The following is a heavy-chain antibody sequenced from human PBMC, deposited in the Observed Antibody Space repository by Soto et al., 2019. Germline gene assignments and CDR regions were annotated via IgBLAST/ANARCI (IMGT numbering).Heavy chain of an antibody. V-gene: IGHV1-69*13. Sequence: ASVKVSCKASGGTFSSYAISWVRQAPGQGLEWMGGIIPIFGTANYAQKFQGRVTITADESTSTAYMELSSLRSEDTAVYYCARGERITFGGVIVPEDFDYWGQGTLVTSPQ. CDR3: ARGERITFGGVIVPEDFDY. CDR1: GGTFSSYA. J-gene: IGHJ4*02. CDR2: IIPIFGTA. D-gene: IGHD3-16*02.